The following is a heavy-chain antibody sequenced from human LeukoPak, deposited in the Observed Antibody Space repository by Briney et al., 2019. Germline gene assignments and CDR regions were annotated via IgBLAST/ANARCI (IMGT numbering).Heavy chain of an antibody. V-gene: IGHV5-51*01. J-gene: IGHJ6*02. CDR2: IYPGDSDT. Sequence: GESLKISCKASGYTFTAYWIGWVRQMPGKGLEWMGIIYPGDSDTRYSPSFQGQVTISADKSISTAYLQWSSLKASDTAMYYCARQTAVAGAGYYYYGMDVWGQGTTVTVSS. D-gene: IGHD6-19*01. CDR3: ARQTAVAGAGYYYYGMDV. CDR1: GYTFTAYW.